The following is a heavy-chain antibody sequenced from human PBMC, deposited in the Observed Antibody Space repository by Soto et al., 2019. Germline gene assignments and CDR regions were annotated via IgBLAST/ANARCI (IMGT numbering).Heavy chain of an antibody. CDR3: ASDYDCISTSCYQPYYYGMDV. D-gene: IGHD2-2*01. CDR1: GFTFSSYA. Sequence: QVQLVESGGGVVQPGRSLRLSCAASGFTFSSYAMHWVRQAPGTGLEWVAVISYDGSNKYYADSVKGRFTISRDNSKNTRYRQMNSLRAEDTAVYYCASDYDCISTSCYQPYYYGMDVWGQGTTVTVSS. V-gene: IGHV3-30-3*01. CDR2: ISYDGSNK. J-gene: IGHJ6*02.